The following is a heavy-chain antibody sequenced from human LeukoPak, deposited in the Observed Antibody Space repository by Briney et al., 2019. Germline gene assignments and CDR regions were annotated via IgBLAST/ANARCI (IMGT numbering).Heavy chain of an antibody. V-gene: IGHV1-18*01. Sequence: ASVKVSCKASGYTFTSYGISWVRQAPGQGLEWMGWISAYNGNTNYAQKLQGRVTMTTDTSTSTAYMELRSLRFDDTAVYYCARDRRDYDFWSGYYTGGGDYWGQGTLVTVSS. CDR1: GYTFTSYG. J-gene: IGHJ4*02. D-gene: IGHD3-3*01. CDR2: ISAYNGNT. CDR3: ARDRRDYDFWSGYYTGGGDY.